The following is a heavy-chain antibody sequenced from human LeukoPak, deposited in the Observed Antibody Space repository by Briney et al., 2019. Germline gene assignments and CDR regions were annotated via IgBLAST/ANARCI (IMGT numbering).Heavy chain of an antibody. CDR3: ARGHYMDV. CDR2: ITLSSTTI. Sequence: GGSLRLSCVASGFTLVRYRMNWVGQAPGKGLEWVSYITLSSTTIYYADSVKGRFTISRDNAKNSLYPQVNSLRDEDTAVYYCARGHYMDVCGQGTTVTVSS. V-gene: IGHV3-48*02. J-gene: IGHJ6*02. CDR1: GFTLVRYR.